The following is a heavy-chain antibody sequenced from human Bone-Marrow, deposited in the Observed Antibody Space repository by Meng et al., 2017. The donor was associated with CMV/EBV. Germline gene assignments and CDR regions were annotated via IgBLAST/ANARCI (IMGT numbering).Heavy chain of an antibody. Sequence: SETLSLTCSVSGGSISSDNWSWIRQPPGKGLEWIGYIHYSGSTNYSPSLKSRVTISVDTSKNQLSLKLRSVTAADTAVYYCARSGYDWGSLAHYGMDVWGQGTTVTVSS. CDR3: ARSGYDWGSLAHYGMDV. D-gene: IGHD5-12*01. J-gene: IGHJ6*02. CDR2: IHYSGST. V-gene: IGHV4-59*01. CDR1: GGSISSDN.